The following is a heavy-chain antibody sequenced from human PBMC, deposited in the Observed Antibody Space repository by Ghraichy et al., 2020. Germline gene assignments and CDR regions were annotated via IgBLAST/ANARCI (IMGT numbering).Heavy chain of an antibody. D-gene: IGHD5-18*01. CDR3: ASYRYGRAAFDY. CDR1: GASISSGGYY. J-gene: IGHJ4*02. Sequence: SLNISCTVSGASISSGGYYWSWIRHLPGKGLEWIGYVFYTGNTYYSPSLKGRVTISVDKSQSQFSLRLNSLTAADTAVYYCASYRYGRAAFDYWGRGLLVTVSS. V-gene: IGHV4-31*02. CDR2: VFYTGNT.